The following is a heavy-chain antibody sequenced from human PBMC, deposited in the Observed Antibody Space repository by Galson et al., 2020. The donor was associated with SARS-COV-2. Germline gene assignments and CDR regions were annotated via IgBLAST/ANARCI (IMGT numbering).Heavy chain of an antibody. CDR2: IYYSGST. D-gene: IGHD6-13*01. CDR3: AREFRGSSSWYGGSYFDY. Sequence: SETLSLTCTVSGGSISSYYWSWIRQPPGKGLEWIGYIYYSGSTNYNPSLKSRVTISVDTSKNQFSLKLSSVTAADTAVYYCAREFRGSSSWYGGSYFDYWGQGTLVTVSS. CDR1: GGSISSYY. J-gene: IGHJ4*02. V-gene: IGHV4-59*01.